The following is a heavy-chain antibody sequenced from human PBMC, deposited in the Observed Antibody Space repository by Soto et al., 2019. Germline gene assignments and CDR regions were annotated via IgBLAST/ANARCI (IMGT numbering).Heavy chain of an antibody. J-gene: IGHJ4*02. CDR1: GGTFSSYA. V-gene: IGHV1-69*01. D-gene: IGHD2-21*02. CDR3: AGGGGGGGGGDTIDY. Sequence: QVQLVQSGAEVKKPGSSVKVSCKASGGTFSSYAISWVRQAPGQGLEWMGGIIPIFGTANYAQKFQGRVTIPAEEYTSTAYRGRGGGRSGETAVFCGAGGGGGGGGGDTIDYWGQGTLVTVSS. CDR2: IIPIFGTA.